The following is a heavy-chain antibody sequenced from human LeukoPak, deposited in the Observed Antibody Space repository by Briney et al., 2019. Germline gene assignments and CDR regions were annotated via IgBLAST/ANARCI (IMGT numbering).Heavy chain of an antibody. J-gene: IGHJ4*02. Sequence: PGGSLRLSCAASGFTFSSYAMHWVRQAPGKGLEWVSYISSSGSTIYYADSVKGRFTISRDNAKNSLYLQMNSLRAEDTAVYYCAPYYDILTGYPYWGQGTLVTVSS. CDR2: ISSSGSTI. CDR3: APYYDILTGYPY. CDR1: GFTFSSYA. D-gene: IGHD3-9*01. V-gene: IGHV3-48*03.